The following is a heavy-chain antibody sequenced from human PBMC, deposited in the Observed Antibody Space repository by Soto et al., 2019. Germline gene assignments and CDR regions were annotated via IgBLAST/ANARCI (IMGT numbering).Heavy chain of an antibody. CDR2: IYSGGST. CDR1: GFTVSSNY. V-gene: IGHV3-66*04. Sequence: EVQLVESGGGLVQPGGSLRLSCAASGFTVSSNYMSWVRQAPGKGLEWVSVIYSGGSTYYADSVKGRFTISRDNSKNTLYLQMNSLRAEDTAVYYCARHPEDYGSGFDAFDICGQGTMVTVSS. J-gene: IGHJ3*02. CDR3: ARHPEDYGSGFDAFDI. D-gene: IGHD3-10*01.